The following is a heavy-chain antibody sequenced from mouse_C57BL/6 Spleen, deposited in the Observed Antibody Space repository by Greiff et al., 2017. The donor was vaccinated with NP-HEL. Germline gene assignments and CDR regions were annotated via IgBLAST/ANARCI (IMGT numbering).Heavy chain of an antibody. D-gene: IGHD1-1*01. CDR1: GYTFTSYW. CDR3: ARRDYYGSSYEGYWYFDV. CDR2: IDPNSGGT. J-gene: IGHJ1*03. Sequence: VQLQQPGAELVKPGASVKLSCKASGYTFTSYWMHWVKQRPGRGLEWIGRIDPNSGGTKYNEKFKSKATLTVDKPSSTAYMQLSSLTSEDSAVYYCARRDYYGSSYEGYWYFDVWGTGTTVTVSS. V-gene: IGHV1-72*01.